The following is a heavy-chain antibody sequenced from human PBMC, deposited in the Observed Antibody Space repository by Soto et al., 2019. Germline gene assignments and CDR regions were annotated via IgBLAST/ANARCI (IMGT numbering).Heavy chain of an antibody. V-gene: IGHV4-59*08. D-gene: IGHD3-10*01. Sequence: QVQLQESGPGLVKPSDTLSLSCTVSGGYISSYYWSWIRQSPGKRMEWIGYVHHSWGSSYNPSLQSRVAISLDTSKSQFSLKVTSVTATDTAVYYCARQGFGPLHGLVDVWGPGTTVTVSS. CDR1: GGYISSYY. CDR2: VHHSWGS. J-gene: IGHJ6*02. CDR3: ARQGFGPLHGLVDV.